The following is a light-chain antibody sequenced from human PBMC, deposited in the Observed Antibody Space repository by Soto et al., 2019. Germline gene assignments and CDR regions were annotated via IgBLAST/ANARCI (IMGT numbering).Light chain of an antibody. V-gene: IGLV2-23*01. Sequence: QSVLTQPASVSGSPGQSITISCTGTSSDVGSYNLVSWYQQHPGKAPKLMIYEGSKRPSGVSNRFSSSKSGNTASLTISGLQAEDEADYYCCSYAGNSLYVFGTGTKVTVL. CDR3: CSYAGNSLYV. J-gene: IGLJ1*01. CDR1: SSDVGSYNL. CDR2: EGS.